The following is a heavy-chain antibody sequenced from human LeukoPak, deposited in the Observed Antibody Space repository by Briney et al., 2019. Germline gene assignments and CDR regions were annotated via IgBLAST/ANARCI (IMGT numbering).Heavy chain of an antibody. CDR3: AKEDGYGAKNY. J-gene: IGHJ4*02. V-gene: IGHV3-23*01. D-gene: IGHD5-24*01. CDR2: ISGSGGRT. Sequence: GGSLRISFAASGFTLCSYGRRWVRPAPGKGVGWGSAISGSGGRTYYADSVKGRFTISRDNSKNTLYLQMNSLRAEDTAVYYCAKEDGYGAKNYWGQGTLVTVSS. CDR1: GFTLCSYG.